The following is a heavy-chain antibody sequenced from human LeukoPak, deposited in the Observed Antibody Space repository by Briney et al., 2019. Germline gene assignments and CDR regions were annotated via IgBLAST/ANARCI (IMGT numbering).Heavy chain of an antibody. Sequence: SETLSLTCTVSGGSISGRPHYWAWIRQPPEKGLEWIGSAYYTGNTYYNSSLKSRVTISLDTSKNQFSLKLNSVTAADTAVYYCARGAYFDSWGRGTLFTVSS. D-gene: IGHD3-16*01. CDR1: GGSISGRPHY. V-gene: IGHV4-39*07. CDR3: ARGAYFDS. J-gene: IGHJ4*02. CDR2: AYYTGNT.